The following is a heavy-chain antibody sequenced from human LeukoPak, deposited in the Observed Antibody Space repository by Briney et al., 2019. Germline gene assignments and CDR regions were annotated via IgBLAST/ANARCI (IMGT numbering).Heavy chain of an antibody. CDR3: ARFFMIVGDWSVGY. J-gene: IGHJ4*02. CDR2: INPSSGNT. D-gene: IGHD3-22*01. CDR1: GYIFTSYD. V-gene: IGHV1-8*01. Sequence: ASVKVSCKASGYIFTSYDINWVRQATGQGLEWMGWINPSSGNTGYAQKFQGRVTITRNTSISTAYMELSSLRSEDTAVYYCARFFMIVGDWSVGYWGQGTVVTVSS.